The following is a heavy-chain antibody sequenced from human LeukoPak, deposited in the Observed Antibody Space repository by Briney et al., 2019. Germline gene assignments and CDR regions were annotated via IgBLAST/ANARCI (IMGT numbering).Heavy chain of an antibody. CDR2: IYYSGST. D-gene: IGHD3-22*01. V-gene: IGHV4-61*01. J-gene: IGHJ6*03. CDR1: GGSISSGSYY. CDR3: ARETPVSGQPYDSLHYYYYMDV. Sequence: KASQTLSLTCTVSGGSISSGSYYWSWIRQPPGKGLEWIGYIYYSGSTNYNPSLKSRVTISVDTSKNQFSLKLSSVTAADTAVYYCARETPVSGQPYDSLHYYYYMDVWGKGTTVTVSS.